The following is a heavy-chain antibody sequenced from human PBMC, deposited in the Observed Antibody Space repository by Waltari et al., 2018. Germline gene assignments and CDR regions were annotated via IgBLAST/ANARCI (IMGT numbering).Heavy chain of an antibody. J-gene: IGHJ5*02. V-gene: IGHV4-4*02. CDR2: IYHSGST. CDR3: ARAPSDCSSTSCYRQYNWFDP. CDR1: GGSISSSNW. Sequence: QVQLQESGPGLVKPSGTLSLTCAVSGGSISSSNWWSWVRQPPGKGLEWIGEIYHSGSTNYNPSLKSRVTISVDKSKNQFSLKLSSVTAADTAVYYCARAPSDCSSTSCYRQYNWFDPWGQGTLVTVSS. D-gene: IGHD2-2*01.